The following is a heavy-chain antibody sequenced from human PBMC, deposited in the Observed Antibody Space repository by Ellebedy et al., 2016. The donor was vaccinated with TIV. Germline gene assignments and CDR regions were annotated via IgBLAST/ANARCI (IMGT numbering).Heavy chain of an antibody. Sequence: GESLKISCAASGFTFSRYHMNWVRQAPGKGLEWVSRIIGSRGTTNYADSVKSRFTISRDNSKYILYLQMNSLRADDTAVYYCAKDRDYFYDSSCFDYWGQGSLVTVSS. D-gene: IGHD3-22*01. V-gene: IGHV3-23*01. CDR3: AKDRDYFYDSSCFDY. J-gene: IGHJ4*02. CDR2: IIGSRGTT. CDR1: GFTFSRYH.